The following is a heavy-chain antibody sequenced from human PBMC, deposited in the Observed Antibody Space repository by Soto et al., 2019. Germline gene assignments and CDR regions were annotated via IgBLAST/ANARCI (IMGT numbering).Heavy chain of an antibody. Sequence: PSETLSLTCAVYGGSFSGYYWSWIRQPPGKGLEWIGEINHSGSTNYNPSLKSRVTISVDTSKNQFSLKLSSVTAADTAVYYCARGLYTYYYYYMDVSGKGTTVTVS. CDR2: INHSGST. J-gene: IGHJ6*03. CDR1: GGSFSGYY. V-gene: IGHV4-34*01. CDR3: ARGLYTYYYYYMDV. D-gene: IGHD1-20*01.